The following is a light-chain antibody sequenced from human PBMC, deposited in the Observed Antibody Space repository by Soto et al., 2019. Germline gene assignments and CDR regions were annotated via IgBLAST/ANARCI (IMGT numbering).Light chain of an antibody. Sequence: EIVLTQSPATLSLSPGERATLSCGASQNVSNSYLAWYQQKPGLAPRLLIYVASSRAIGIPDRFSGSGSGADFTLTISRLEPEDFAVYYCQQYGTSRWTFGQGTKVEIK. CDR2: VAS. CDR3: QQYGTSRWT. CDR1: QNVSNSY. J-gene: IGKJ1*01. V-gene: IGKV3D-20*01.